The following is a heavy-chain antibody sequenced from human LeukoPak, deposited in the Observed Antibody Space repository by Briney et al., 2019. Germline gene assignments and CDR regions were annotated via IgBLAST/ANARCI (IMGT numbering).Heavy chain of an antibody. CDR2: ITDSSSSR. CDR3: AKEGSGWYPDY. CDR1: GFTFSSYT. V-gene: IGHV3-21*01. J-gene: IGHJ4*02. Sequence: GGSLRLSCAASGFTFSSYTMNWVRQAPGKGLEWVSSITDSSSSRYYADSVKGRFTISRDNSKNTLYLQMNSLRAEDTAVYYCAKEGSGWYPDYWGQGTLVTVSS. D-gene: IGHD6-19*01.